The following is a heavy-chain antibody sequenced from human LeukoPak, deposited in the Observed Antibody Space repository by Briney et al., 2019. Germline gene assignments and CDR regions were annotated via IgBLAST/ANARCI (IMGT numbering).Heavy chain of an antibody. CDR3: AKNNCRFSCYYDSYFDY. J-gene: IGHJ4*02. V-gene: IGHV3-23*01. CDR2: ISGSGGST. Sequence: GGSLRFSCAASGFTFSSYAKSWVRQAPGKGLEWVSAISGSGGSTYYADSVKGRFTISRDNSKNTLYLQMNSLRAEDTAVYYCAKNNCRFSCYYDSYFDYWGQGTLVTVSS. D-gene: IGHD3-22*01. CDR1: GFTFSSYA.